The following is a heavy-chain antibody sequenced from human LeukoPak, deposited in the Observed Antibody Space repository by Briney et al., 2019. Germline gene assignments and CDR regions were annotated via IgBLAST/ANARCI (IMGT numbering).Heavy chain of an antibody. D-gene: IGHD3-10*01. Sequence: GASVKVSCKASGGTFSSYAISWVRQAPGQGLEWMGGIIPIFGTANYAQKFQGRVTITADESTSTAYMELSSLRSEDMAAYYCARGYHRYYSGSGRWYNWFDPWGQGTLVTVSS. CDR2: IIPIFGTA. J-gene: IGHJ5*02. V-gene: IGHV1-69*13. CDR1: GGTFSSYA. CDR3: ARGYHRYYSGSGRWYNWFDP.